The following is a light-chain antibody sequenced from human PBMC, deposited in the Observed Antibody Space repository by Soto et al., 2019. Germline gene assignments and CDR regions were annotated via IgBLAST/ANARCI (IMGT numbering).Light chain of an antibody. CDR1: SSDVGNYNS. Sequence: QSALTQPPSASGSPGQSVTISCTGSSSDVGNYNSVSWYQQHPGKAPKLLIFEISNRPSGVPHRFSGSQSDNTASLTVSGLQPEDEADYYCSSYSGTNGLVFGGGTRLTVL. CDR3: SSYSGTNGLV. CDR2: EIS. V-gene: IGLV2-8*01. J-gene: IGLJ3*02.